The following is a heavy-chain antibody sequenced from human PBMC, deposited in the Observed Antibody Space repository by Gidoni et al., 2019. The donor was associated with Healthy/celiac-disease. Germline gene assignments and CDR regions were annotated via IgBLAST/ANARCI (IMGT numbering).Heavy chain of an antibody. CDR3: ARDPAMWLRPLLGFDP. Sequence: QVQLVPSGADVKKPGASVKVSCRASGYSFTSYGISLVRQAPGQGRDGLGWISAYNGNTNYAQKLKGRVTMTMDTSTSTAYMELRSLRSDDTAVYYWARDPAMWLRPLLGFDPWGQGTLVTVSS. J-gene: IGHJ5*02. D-gene: IGHD5-12*01. CDR1: GYSFTSYG. V-gene: IGHV1-18*01. CDR2: ISAYNGNT.